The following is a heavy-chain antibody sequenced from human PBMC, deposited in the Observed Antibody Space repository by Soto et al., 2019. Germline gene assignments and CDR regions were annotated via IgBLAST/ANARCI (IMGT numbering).Heavy chain of an antibody. D-gene: IGHD3-10*01. CDR2: ISGSGGST. CDR1: GFTFSSYA. CDR3: ATLWFGEPNYFDY. V-gene: IGHV3-23*01. J-gene: IGHJ4*02. Sequence: PGGSLRLSCAASGFTFSSYAMSWVRQAPGKGLEWVSAISGSGGSTYYADSVKGRFTISRDNSKNTLYLQMNSLRAEDTAVYYCATLWFGEPNYFDYWGQGTLVTVPQ.